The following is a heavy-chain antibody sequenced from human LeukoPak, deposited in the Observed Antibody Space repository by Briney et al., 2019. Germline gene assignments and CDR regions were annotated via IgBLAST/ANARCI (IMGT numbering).Heavy chain of an antibody. CDR1: GFTFSRSW. J-gene: IGHJ4*02. CDR2: IKEDGSQT. CDR3: AKSLDY. Sequence: GGSLRLSCVASGFTFSRSWMDWVRQAPGKGLGWVANIKEDGSQTYYVDSAKGRFTISRDNAKNSLYLQMDSLRVEDTAIYYCAKSLDYWGRGTLVTVSS. V-gene: IGHV3-7*01.